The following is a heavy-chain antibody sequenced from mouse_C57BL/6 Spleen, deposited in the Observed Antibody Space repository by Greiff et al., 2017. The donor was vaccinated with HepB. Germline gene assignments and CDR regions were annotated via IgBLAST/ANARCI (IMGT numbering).Heavy chain of an antibody. V-gene: IGHV1-64*01. J-gene: IGHJ2*01. CDR3: ARGDSITTVVATPH. D-gene: IGHD1-1*01. CDR1: GYTFTSYW. Sequence: VQLKQPGAELVKPGASVKLSCKASGYTFTSYWMHWVKQRPGQGLEWIGMIHPNSGSTNYNEKFKSKATLTVDKSSSTAYMQLSSLTSEDSAVYYCARGDSITTVVATPHWGQGTTLTVSS. CDR2: IHPNSGST.